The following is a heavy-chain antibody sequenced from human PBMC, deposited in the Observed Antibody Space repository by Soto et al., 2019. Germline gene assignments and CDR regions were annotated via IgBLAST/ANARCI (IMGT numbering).Heavy chain of an antibody. D-gene: IGHD3-16*02. V-gene: IGHV1-69*06. CDR3: ACYLGLTDYYYGMDV. CDR1: GGTFNSYA. CDR2: IIPIFGTA. J-gene: IGHJ6*02. Sequence: SVKVSWKASGGTFNSYAISWVRQAPGQGLEWMGGIIPIFGTANYAQKFQGRVTITADKSTSTAYMDLSSLRSEDTAVYYCACYLGLTDYYYGMDVWGQGTTVTVSS.